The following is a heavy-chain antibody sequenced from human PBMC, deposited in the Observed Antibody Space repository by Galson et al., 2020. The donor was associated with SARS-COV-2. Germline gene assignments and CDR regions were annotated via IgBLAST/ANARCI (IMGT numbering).Heavy chain of an antibody. Sequence: GGSLRLSCAASGFTFSSYSMNWVRQAPGKGLEWVSSISSSSSYIYYADSVKGRFTISRDNAKNSLYLQMNSLRAEDTAVYYCAREERQQLVGGVVDYWGQGTLVTVSS. V-gene: IGHV3-21*01. CDR1: GFTFSSYS. D-gene: IGHD6-13*01. J-gene: IGHJ4*02. CDR3: AREERQQLVGGVVDY. CDR2: ISSSSSYI.